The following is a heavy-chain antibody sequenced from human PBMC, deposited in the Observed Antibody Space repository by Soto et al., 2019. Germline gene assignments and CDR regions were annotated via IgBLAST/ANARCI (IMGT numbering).Heavy chain of an antibody. CDR2: ISGSGGST. Sequence: PGGSLRLSCAASGFTFSSYAMSWVRQAPGKGLEWVSAISGSGGSTYYADSVKGRFTISRDNSKNTLYLQMNSLRAEDTAVYYCAKIGGTGTSIAAAGTLWFDPWGQGTLVTVSS. D-gene: IGHD6-13*01. CDR1: GFTFSSYA. V-gene: IGHV3-23*01. CDR3: AKIGGTGTSIAAAGTLWFDP. J-gene: IGHJ5*02.